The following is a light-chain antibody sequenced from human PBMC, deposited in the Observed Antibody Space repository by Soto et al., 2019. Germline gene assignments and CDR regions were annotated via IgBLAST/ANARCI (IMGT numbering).Light chain of an antibody. V-gene: IGKV1-27*01. CDR2: AAS. Sequence: DIQMTQSPSSLSASVGDRVTITCQASQGINNYLAWYQQKPGKVPKLLIYAASTLQSGVPSRFSGSGSGTDFTLTISSLQPEDVATYYCQKYNSAPWTFGQGTKVDIK. J-gene: IGKJ1*01. CDR3: QKYNSAPWT. CDR1: QGINNY.